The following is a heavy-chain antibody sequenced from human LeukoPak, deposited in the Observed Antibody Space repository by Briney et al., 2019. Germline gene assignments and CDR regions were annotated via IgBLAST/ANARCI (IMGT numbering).Heavy chain of an antibody. Sequence: SETLSLTCTVSGGSITSRNYYWGWIRQPPGKGLEWIGSIYSSGGTHYNPSLKSRVNISIDTSKNQFSLKLSSVTAADTAVYYCARASPHYYDSSGYHNWFDPWGQGTLVTVSS. V-gene: IGHV4-39*07. CDR1: GGSITSRNYY. CDR2: IYSSGGT. D-gene: IGHD3-22*01. CDR3: ARASPHYYDSSGYHNWFDP. J-gene: IGHJ5*02.